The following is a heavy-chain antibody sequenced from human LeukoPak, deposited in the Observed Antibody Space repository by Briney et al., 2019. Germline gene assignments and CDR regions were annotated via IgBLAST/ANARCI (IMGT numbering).Heavy chain of an antibody. CDR1: GYIFTSYW. CDR3: ARPDDEGRWIDLGATNY. Sequence: GESLKISCKGSGYIFTSYWIGWVRQLPGKGLEWMAIIYPGDSDTRYSPSFQGQVTISADKSISTAYLQWSSLKALDTAMYYCARPDDEGRWIDLGATNYWGQGTLVTVSS. CDR2: IYPGDSDT. D-gene: IGHD1-26*01. J-gene: IGHJ4*02. V-gene: IGHV5-51*01.